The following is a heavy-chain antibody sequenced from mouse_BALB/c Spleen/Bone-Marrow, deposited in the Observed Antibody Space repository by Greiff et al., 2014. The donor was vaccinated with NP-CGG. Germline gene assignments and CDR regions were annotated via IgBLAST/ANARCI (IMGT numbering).Heavy chain of an antibody. Sequence: VQLQQSGAELVRAGASVKLSCTTSGFKIKEYSMHWGKQRPGKGLGWVGWIDPENGGTEYAPKFQGKATMTADTSSNTAYLQLSSLTSEDTAVYYCNARGDYDFDYFDYWGQGTTLTVSS. CDR3: NARGDYDFDYFDY. CDR1: GFKIKEYS. V-gene: IGHV14-4*02. D-gene: IGHD2-4*01. J-gene: IGHJ2*01. CDR2: IDPENGGT.